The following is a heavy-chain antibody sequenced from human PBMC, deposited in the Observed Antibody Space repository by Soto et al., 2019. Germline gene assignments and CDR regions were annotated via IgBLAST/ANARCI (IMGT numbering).Heavy chain of an antibody. CDR1: GGSFSTYY. Sequence: QVQLHQWGARLLKSSETLSLTCAVYGGSFSTYYWSWIRQSPGKGLEWIGEISPSGSTNYHPSLKGLVTLSLDTSKRHFSLKLNFVTAADTALYYCARGRERWRVSAFDIWDQGTMVTVSS. CDR3: ARGRERWRVSAFDI. CDR2: ISPSGST. D-gene: IGHD6-19*01. V-gene: IGHV4-34*01. J-gene: IGHJ3*02.